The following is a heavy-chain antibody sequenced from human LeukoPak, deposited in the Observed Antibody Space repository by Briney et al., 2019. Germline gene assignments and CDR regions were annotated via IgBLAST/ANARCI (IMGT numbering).Heavy chain of an antibody. V-gene: IGHV3-23*01. J-gene: IGHJ2*01. Sequence: GGSLRLSCAASGFTFSNYNMNWVRQAPGKGLEWVSYISPSGSTKYYADSVKGRFTISRDNSKNTLYLQMNSLRAEDTAVYYCAKVYTGDWYFDLWGRGTLVTVSS. CDR1: GFTFSNYN. CDR2: ISPSGSTK. D-gene: IGHD3-16*01. CDR3: AKVYTGDWYFDL.